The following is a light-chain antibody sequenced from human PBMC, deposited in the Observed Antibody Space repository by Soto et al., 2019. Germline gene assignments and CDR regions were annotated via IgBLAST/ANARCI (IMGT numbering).Light chain of an antibody. CDR1: QGISSY. CDR2: AAS. J-gene: IGKJ5*01. Sequence: AIRMTQSPSSLSASTGDRVTITCRASQGISSYLAWYQQKPGKAPKLLIYAASTLQSGVPSRFSGSGSGTDFTLTTRCLQSEDFATYYCQQYYSYPLTFGQGTRLEIK. V-gene: IGKV1-8*01. CDR3: QQYYSYPLT.